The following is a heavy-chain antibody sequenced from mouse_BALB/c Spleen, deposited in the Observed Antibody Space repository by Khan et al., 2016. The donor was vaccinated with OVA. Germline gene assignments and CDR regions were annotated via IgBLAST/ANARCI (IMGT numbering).Heavy chain of an antibody. D-gene: IGHD2-14*01. J-gene: IGHJ3*01. CDR1: GYTFTNYT. CDR2: INPSNGYT. Sequence: QVQLKESGAELARPGASVKMSCKASGYTFTNYTIHWIKERPGQGLEWIGYINPSNGYTNYNQKFKDKATLTTDKSSTTAYLQLSSLTSDDSAVYNCVRDGAYHRNDGWFAYWGQGTLVTVSA. V-gene: IGHV1-4*01. CDR3: VRDGAYHRNDGWFAY.